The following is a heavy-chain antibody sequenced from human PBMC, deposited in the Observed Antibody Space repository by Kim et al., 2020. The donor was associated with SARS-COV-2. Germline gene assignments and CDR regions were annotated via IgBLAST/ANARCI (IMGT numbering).Heavy chain of an antibody. CDR2: AHYSGNT. V-gene: IGHV4-59*01. Sequence: SETLSLTCTVSGEPISSYFWSWIRQPPGKGLEWIGYAHYSGNTNYNPSLKSRVTISVDTSEHQISLKLTSFTAADTALFYFSCVYLLVVPTSFCRY. D-gene: IGHD2-2*01. CDR1: GEPISSYF. J-gene: IGHJ4*03. CDR3: SCVYLLVVPTSFCRY.